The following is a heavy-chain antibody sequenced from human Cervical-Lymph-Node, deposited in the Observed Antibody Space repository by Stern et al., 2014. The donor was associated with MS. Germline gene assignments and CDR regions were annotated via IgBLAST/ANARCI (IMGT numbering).Heavy chain of an antibody. D-gene: IGHD5/OR15-5a*01. V-gene: IGHV3-30-3*01. CDR1: GFTFPSYA. Sequence: MQLVESGGGVVQPGRSLRVSCATAGFTFPSYAMNWVRQAPGKGLEWVAVISYDGNNKYYADSVQGRFTISRGNSNNTLYLQMSSLRAEDTAVYYCVRERSSRGFDYWGQGSLVTVSS. J-gene: IGHJ4*02. CDR3: VRERSSRGFDY. CDR2: ISYDGNNK.